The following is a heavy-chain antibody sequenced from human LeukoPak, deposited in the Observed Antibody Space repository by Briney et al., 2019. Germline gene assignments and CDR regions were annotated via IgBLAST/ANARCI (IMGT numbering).Heavy chain of an antibody. D-gene: IGHD3-10*01. CDR3: GRDRSGNYCRDPDY. V-gene: IGHV3-30*04. J-gene: IGHJ4*02. Sequence: GGSLRLSCVGSGFTLSNYAIHWVRQAPGKGLEWVAVISSDGSNTYYADSVKGRFTISRDNSKNTLYLQMNSLRTEDTAVYFCGRDRSGNYCRDPDYWGQGTLVTVSS. CDR1: GFTLSNYA. CDR2: ISSDGSNT.